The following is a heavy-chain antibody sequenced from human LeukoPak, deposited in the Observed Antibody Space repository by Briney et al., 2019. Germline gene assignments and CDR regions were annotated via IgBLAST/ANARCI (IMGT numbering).Heavy chain of an antibody. CDR3: ASISYCSSTSCYVFDY. D-gene: IGHD2-2*01. CDR2: INHSGST. CDR1: GGSFSGYY. Sequence: SETLSLTCAVYGGSFSGYYWSWIRQPPGKGLEWIGEINHSGSTNYNPSLKGRVTISVDTSKNQFSLKLSSVTAADTAVYYCASISYCSSTSCYVFDYWGQGTLVTVSS. V-gene: IGHV4-34*01. J-gene: IGHJ4*02.